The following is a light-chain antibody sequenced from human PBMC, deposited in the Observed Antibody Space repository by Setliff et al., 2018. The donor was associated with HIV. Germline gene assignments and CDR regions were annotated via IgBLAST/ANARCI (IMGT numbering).Light chain of an antibody. CDR3: SSYTNTDTFV. CDR1: SSDVGSSNR. Sequence: QSALTQPPSVSGSPGQSVTISCTGTSSDVGSSNRVSWYQQPPGTAPRLMIYEVSSRPSGVPDRFSGSKSGNTASLTISGLQAEDEADYYCSSYTNTDTFVFGTGTKVTVL. J-gene: IGLJ1*01. CDR2: EVS. V-gene: IGLV2-18*02.